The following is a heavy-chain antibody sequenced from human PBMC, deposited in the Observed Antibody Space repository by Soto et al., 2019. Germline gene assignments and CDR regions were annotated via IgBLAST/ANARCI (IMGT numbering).Heavy chain of an antibody. CDR3: AREDAARIERWFDA. J-gene: IGHJ5*02. V-gene: IGHV4-31*03. CDR1: GGSISSGGYY. Sequence: SETLSLTCTVSGGSISSGGYYWSWIRQHPGKGLEWIGYIYSSGSTYYNPSLKSRVSISVDTSNNQFSLKLTSVTAADTAVYFCAREDAARIERWFDAWGQGILVTVSS. CDR2: IYSSGST. D-gene: IGHD6-6*01.